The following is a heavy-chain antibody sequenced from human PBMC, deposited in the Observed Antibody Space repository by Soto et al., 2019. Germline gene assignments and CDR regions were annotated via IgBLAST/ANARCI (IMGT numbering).Heavy chain of an antibody. CDR2: ISGSGGST. Sequence: EVQLLESGGGLVQPGGSLRLSCAASGFTFSSYAMSWVRQAPGKGLEWVSAISGSGGSTYYADSVKGRFTISRDNSKNTLYLQMNSLSAEDTAVYYCARLTYYDILTGHPSLGYWGQGTLVTVSS. D-gene: IGHD3-9*01. CDR3: ARLTYYDILTGHPSLGY. J-gene: IGHJ4*02. CDR1: GFTFSSYA. V-gene: IGHV3-23*01.